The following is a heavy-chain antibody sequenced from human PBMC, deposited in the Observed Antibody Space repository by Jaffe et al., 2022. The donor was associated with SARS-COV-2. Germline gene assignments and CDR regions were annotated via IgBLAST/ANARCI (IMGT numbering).Heavy chain of an antibody. CDR1: GFTFSHYA. V-gene: IGHV3-23*01. CDR2: ITPAGTNT. Sequence: EVQLLESGGGLVQPGGSLRLSCAASGFTFSHYAMTWIRQAPGTGLEWVSAITPAGTNTYSADSVKGRFTISRDNSKNTLYLQMNSLRAEDTAVYYCTNVGIGGVSARDVEYWGQGTLVTVSS. D-gene: IGHD3-16*01. CDR3: TNVGIGGVSARDVEY. J-gene: IGHJ4*02.